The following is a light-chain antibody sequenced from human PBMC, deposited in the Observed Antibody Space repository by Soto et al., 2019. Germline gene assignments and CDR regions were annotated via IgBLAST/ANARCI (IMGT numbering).Light chain of an antibody. CDR3: QQYDSWLYT. CDR1: QSVSST. CDR2: GAS. Sequence: EVVMTQSPASLSVSPGERATLSCRASQSVSSTLAWYQQKPGQAPRLLIYGASTRATGIPARFSGRGSGTDFTLTISSLQSEDFAVYYCQQYDSWLYTFGQGTKLEIK. V-gene: IGKV3-15*01. J-gene: IGKJ2*01.